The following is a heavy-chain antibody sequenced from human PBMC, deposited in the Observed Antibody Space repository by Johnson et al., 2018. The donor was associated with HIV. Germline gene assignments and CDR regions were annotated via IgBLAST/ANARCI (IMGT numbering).Heavy chain of an antibody. Sequence: VQLVESGGDLVQPGGSLRLSCAASGFTFSSYDMHWVRQATGKGLEWVSAIGTAGDTYYPGSVKGRFTISRENAKNSLYLQMNSLRAGDTAVYYCARSIGKYAFAIWGQGTMVTVSS. CDR1: GFTFSSYD. J-gene: IGHJ3*02. D-gene: IGHD3-10*01. CDR3: ARSIGKYAFAI. V-gene: IGHV3-13*01. CDR2: IGTAGDT.